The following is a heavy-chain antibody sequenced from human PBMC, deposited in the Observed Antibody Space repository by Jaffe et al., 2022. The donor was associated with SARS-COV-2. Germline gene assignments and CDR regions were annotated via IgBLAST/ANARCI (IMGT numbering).Heavy chain of an antibody. D-gene: IGHD2-2*01. Sequence: QVQLVESGGGVVQPGRSLRLSCAASGFTFSSYGMHWVRQAPGKGLEWVAVIWYDGSNKYYADSVKGRFTISRDNSKNTLYLQMNSLRAEDTAVYYCAREYIVVVPAAISAKKTNYGMDVWGQGTTVTVSS. CDR3: AREYIVVVPAAISAKKTNYGMDV. CDR1: GFTFSSYG. CDR2: IWYDGSNK. V-gene: IGHV3-33*01. J-gene: IGHJ6*02.